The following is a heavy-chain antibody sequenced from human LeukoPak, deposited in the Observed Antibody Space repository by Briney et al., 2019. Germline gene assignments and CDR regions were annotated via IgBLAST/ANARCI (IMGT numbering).Heavy chain of an antibody. J-gene: IGHJ4*02. CDR1: GFTLSSYA. CDR2: TSSSDAGT. V-gene: IGHV3-23*01. CDR3: AKDGKTRNWNYFQAKPVY. Sequence: GGSLRLSCAASGFTLSSYAMSWVRQAPGKGLEWVSATSSSDAGTYYAESVKGRFTISRDNSKNTLYLQMNSLRAEDTAVYYCAKDGKTRNWNYFQAKPVYWGQGTLVTVSS. D-gene: IGHD1-7*01.